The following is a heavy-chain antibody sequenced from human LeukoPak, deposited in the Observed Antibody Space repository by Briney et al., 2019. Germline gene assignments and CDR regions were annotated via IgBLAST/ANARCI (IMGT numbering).Heavy chain of an antibody. Sequence: PSETLSLTCSVSGGSISSYYWSWIRHPPGKGLEWIGYIYYSGSTNYNPSLKSRVTISVDTSKNQLSLKLSSVTAADTAVYYCVRDLVATIDHYYYGMDVWGQGTTVTVS. D-gene: IGHD5-12*01. CDR3: VRDLVATIDHYYYGMDV. J-gene: IGHJ6*02. V-gene: IGHV4-59*01. CDR2: IYYSGST. CDR1: GGSISSYY.